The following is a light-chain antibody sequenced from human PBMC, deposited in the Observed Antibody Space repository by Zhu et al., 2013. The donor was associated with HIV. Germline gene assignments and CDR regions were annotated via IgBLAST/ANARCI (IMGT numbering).Light chain of an antibody. J-gene: IGKJ2*01. Sequence: DIQMTQSPSTLSASVGDRVTITCRASQSISIWLAWYQQKPGKAPKLLIHAASSLVSGVPTRFSGSGSGTGFTLTISGVQPEDSATYYCQQSDNTPPDTFGQGTKLEIK. V-gene: IGKV1-39*01. CDR3: QQSDNTPPDT. CDR1: QSISIW. CDR2: AAS.